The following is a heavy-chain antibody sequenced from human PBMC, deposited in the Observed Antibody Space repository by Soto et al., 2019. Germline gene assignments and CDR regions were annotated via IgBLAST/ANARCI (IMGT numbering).Heavy chain of an antibody. J-gene: IGHJ4*02. CDR2: ISWDGLAQ. CDR1: GFPFSRYG. D-gene: IGHD1-1*01. V-gene: IGHV3-30*18. Sequence: VQLVESGGGVVQPGRSLRLLCEASGFPFSRYGMHWVRQAPGMGLEWVAVISWDGLAQYYGDSVRGRFTISRDNSQSTLYLQMNSLRTEDTASYYCAKETIQVGGPNYFDYWGQGVLVTVSS. CDR3: AKETIQVGGPNYFDY.